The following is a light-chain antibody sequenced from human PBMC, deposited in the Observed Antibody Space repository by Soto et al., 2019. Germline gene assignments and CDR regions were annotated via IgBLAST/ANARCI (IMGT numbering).Light chain of an antibody. V-gene: IGKV3-11*01. CDR3: QQRSNWPLWT. CDR2: DAS. J-gene: IGKJ1*01. Sequence: EIVLTQSPATLSLSPGERATLSCRASQSVSSYLAWYQQKPGQAPRLLIYDASNRATGIPARFSGSGSGTYFTLIISSLEPEDFSVYYCQQRSNWPLWTFDQGTKVEIK. CDR1: QSVSSY.